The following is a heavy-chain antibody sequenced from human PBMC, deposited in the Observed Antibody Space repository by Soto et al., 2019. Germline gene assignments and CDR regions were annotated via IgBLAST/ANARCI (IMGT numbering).Heavy chain of an antibody. Sequence: QVQLQESGPGLLKPSQTLSLTCSVSGGSISSDNYYWAWIRQPPGKGLEWIGYIYHSGSTHYKSSLRSRASILVDTSSLFSRKLTSVTASDTAVYFCARGESMMPALLTSPLDSWGQGTLVTVSS. CDR2: IYHSGST. D-gene: IGHD2-2*01. V-gene: IGHV4-30-4*01. J-gene: IGHJ4*02. CDR3: ARGESMMPALLTSPLDS. CDR1: GGSISSDNYY.